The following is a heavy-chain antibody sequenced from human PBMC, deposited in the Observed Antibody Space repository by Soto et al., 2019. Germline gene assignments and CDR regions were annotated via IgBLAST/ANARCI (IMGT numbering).Heavy chain of an antibody. CDR2: ISSSSSYI. CDR3: AKTDIAAAGVDY. V-gene: IGHV3-21*01. D-gene: IGHD6-13*01. Sequence: PGGSLRLSCAASGFTFSSYSMNWVRQAPGKGLEWVSSISSSSSYIYYADSVKGRFTISRDNAKNSLYLQMNSLRAEDTAVYYCAKTDIAAAGVDYWGQGTLVTVSS. J-gene: IGHJ4*02. CDR1: GFTFSSYS.